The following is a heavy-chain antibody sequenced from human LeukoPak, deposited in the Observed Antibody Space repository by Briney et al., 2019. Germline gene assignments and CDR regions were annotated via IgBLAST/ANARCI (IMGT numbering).Heavy chain of an antibody. D-gene: IGHD5-18*01. CDR1: GFTFSSYA. J-gene: IGHJ4*02. V-gene: IGHV3-30*04. CDR3: AKDGGYSYGILDY. Sequence: GGSLRLSCAASGFTFSSYAMHWVRQAPGKGLEWVAVISYDGSNKYYADSVKGRFTISRDNSKDTLYPQMNSLRAEDTALYYCAKDGGYSYGILDYWGQGTLVTVSS. CDR2: ISYDGSNK.